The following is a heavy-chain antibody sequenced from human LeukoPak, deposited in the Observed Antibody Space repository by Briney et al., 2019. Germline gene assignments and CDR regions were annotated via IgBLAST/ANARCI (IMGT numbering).Heavy chain of an antibody. D-gene: IGHD1-26*01. V-gene: IGHV4-30-4*08. Sequence: SETLSLTCTVSGGSISSGDYYWSWIRQPPGKGLEWIGYIYYGGSTYYNPSLKSRVTISVDTSKNQFSLKLSSVTAADTAVYYCAGPKGGWYSGSRGAFDIWGQGTMVTVSS. CDR3: AGPKGGWYSGSRGAFDI. J-gene: IGHJ3*02. CDR1: GGSISSGDYY. CDR2: IYYGGST.